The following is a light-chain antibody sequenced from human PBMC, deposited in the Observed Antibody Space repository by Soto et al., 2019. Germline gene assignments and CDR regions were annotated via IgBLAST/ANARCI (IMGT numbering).Light chain of an antibody. J-gene: IGKJ3*01. CDR3: QQYGRSPFT. Sequence: ESVLTQSPGTLSMSPGERATLSCRASQSVSSSYSAWYQQKPGQAPRLLIYGASSRATGIPDRFSGSGSGTDFTLTISRLEPEDFAEYYCQQYGRSPFTFGPGTKVDIK. V-gene: IGKV3-20*01. CDR2: GAS. CDR1: QSVSSSY.